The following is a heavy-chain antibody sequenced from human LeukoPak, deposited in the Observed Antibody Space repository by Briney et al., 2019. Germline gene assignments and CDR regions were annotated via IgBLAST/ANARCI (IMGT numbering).Heavy chain of an antibody. J-gene: IGHJ4*02. CDR1: GGSISSGGYY. D-gene: IGHD5-24*01. V-gene: IGHV4-31*03. CDR3: ARVRATRTLHPNYFDY. CDR2: IYYSGST. Sequence: SETLSLTCTVSGGSISSGGYYWSWIRQHPGKGLEWIGYIYYSGSTYYNPSLKSRVTISVDTSKNQFSLKLSSVTAADTAVYYCARVRATRTLHPNYFDYWGQGTLVTVSS.